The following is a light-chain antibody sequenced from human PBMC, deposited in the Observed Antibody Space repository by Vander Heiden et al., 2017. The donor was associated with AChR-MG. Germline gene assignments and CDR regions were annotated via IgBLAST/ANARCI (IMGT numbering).Light chain of an antibody. Sequence: DIQMTQSPSSLSASVGDRVTITCRASQSISSYLNWYQQKPGKAPKLLIYAASSLQSAVPSRFSGSGSGTDFTLTISRLQPEDFATYYCQQRDSTPLTFGAGTKVEIK. V-gene: IGKV1-39*01. J-gene: IGKJ4*01. CDR3: QQRDSTPLT. CDR2: AAS. CDR1: QSISSY.